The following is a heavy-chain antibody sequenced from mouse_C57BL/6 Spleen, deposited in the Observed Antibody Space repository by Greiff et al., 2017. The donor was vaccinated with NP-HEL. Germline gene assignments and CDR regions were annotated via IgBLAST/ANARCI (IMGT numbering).Heavy chain of an antibody. CDR1: GFSLTSYG. J-gene: IGHJ1*03. V-gene: IGHV2-2*01. D-gene: IGHD1-1*01. Sequence: QVQLQQSGPGLVQPSQSLSITCTVSGFSLTSYGVHWVRQSPGKGLEWLGVIWSGGSTDYNAAFISRLSISKDNSKSQVFFKMNSLQADDTAIYYCARNTVVAPYCNFDVWGTGTTVTVSS. CDR2: IWSGGST. CDR3: ARNTVVAPYCNFDV.